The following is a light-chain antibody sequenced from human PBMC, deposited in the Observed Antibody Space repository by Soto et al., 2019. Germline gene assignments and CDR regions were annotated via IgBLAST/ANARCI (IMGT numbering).Light chain of an antibody. Sequence: QSVLTQPPSASASLGASVTLTCTLSSGYSDYKVVWYQQRPGKGPRFVMRVGPGGIVGSKGDGIPDRFSVLGSGLNRYLTIKNIQEEDESDYHCGADHGSGSNFIVVFGGGTKLTVL. CDR2: VGPGGIVG. V-gene: IGLV9-49*03. CDR3: GADHGSGSNFIVV. CDR1: SGYSDYK. J-gene: IGLJ2*01.